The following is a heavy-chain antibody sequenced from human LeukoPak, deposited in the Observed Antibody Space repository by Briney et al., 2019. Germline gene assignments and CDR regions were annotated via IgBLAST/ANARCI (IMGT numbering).Heavy chain of an antibody. CDR3: AREGRLAAALEY. D-gene: IGHD6-13*01. J-gene: IGHJ4*02. CDR1: GGSFSGYY. V-gene: IGHV4-34*01. CDR2: INHSGST. Sequence: SETLSLTCAVYGGSFSGYYWSWIRQPPGKGLEWIGEINHSGSTNYNPSLKSRVTMSVDTSKKQFSLNLTYVTAADTAVYYCAREGRLAAALEYWGQGTLVTVSS.